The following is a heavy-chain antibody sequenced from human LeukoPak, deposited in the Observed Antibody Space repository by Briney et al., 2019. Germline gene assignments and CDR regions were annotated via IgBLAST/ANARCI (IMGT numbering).Heavy chain of an antibody. Sequence: QPGGSLRLSCAASGFTFTNYVLTWVRQAPGKGLEWVSTISGSGGTTYYADSVKGRFTISRDNSKNTLYLQMNSLRAEDTAVYYCTLTTVICPFDYGGQGTLVTVSA. CDR1: GFTFTNYV. V-gene: IGHV3-23*01. CDR3: TLTTVICPFDY. J-gene: IGHJ4*02. CDR2: ISGSGGTT. D-gene: IGHD4-17*01.